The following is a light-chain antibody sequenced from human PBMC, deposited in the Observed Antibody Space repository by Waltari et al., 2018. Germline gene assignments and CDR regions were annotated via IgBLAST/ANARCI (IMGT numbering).Light chain of an antibody. Sequence: EIVLTQSPATLSLSPGERATLSCRASQSVSSYLAWYQQKPGQAPRLLIYDASNRATGIPARFSGNGSGTDFTLTISSLEPEDFAVYYCQQRSNWPRGFGGGTKVEIK. CDR2: DAS. CDR3: QQRSNWPRG. CDR1: QSVSSY. V-gene: IGKV3-11*01. J-gene: IGKJ4*01.